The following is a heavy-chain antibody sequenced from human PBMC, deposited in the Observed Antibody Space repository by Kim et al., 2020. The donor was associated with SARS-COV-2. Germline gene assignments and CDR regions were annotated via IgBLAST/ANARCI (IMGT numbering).Heavy chain of an antibody. CDR3: ARSGYCSSTNCWNSFDP. V-gene: IGHV1-3*01. J-gene: IGHJ5*02. D-gene: IGHD2-2*01. Sequence: ASVKVSCKVSGYTFTTYAIHWVRQAPGQRLEWMGWINAGNGNTKYSQKFQGRVTITRDTSASTAYMELSSLRSEDTAVYYCARSGYCSSTNCWNSFDPWGQGTLVTVSS. CDR1: GYTFTTYA. CDR2: INAGNGNT.